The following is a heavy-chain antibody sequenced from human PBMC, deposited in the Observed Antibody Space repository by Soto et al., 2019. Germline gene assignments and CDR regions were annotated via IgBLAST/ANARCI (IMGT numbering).Heavy chain of an antibody. D-gene: IGHD2-15*01. CDR1: GGSFSGYY. Sequence: SETLSLTCAVYGGSFSGYYWSWIRQPPGKGLEWIGEINHSGSTNYNPSLKSRVTISVDTSKNQFSLKLSSVTAADTAVYYCARGFGVAATFYYYYYGMDVWGQGTTVTVSS. CDR2: INHSGST. V-gene: IGHV4-34*01. J-gene: IGHJ6*02. CDR3: ARGFGVAATFYYYYYGMDV.